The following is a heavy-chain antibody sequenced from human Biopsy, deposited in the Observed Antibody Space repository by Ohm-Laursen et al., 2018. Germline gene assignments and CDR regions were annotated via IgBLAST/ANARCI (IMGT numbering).Heavy chain of an antibody. CDR1: GKTFSDYQ. CDR2: INQAGTT. J-gene: IGHJ4*02. D-gene: IGHD2-15*01. Sequence: SETLSLTCAVFGKTFSDYQWSWIRQPPGKGLEWIGQINQAGTTNYNPSLKSRVTISADASKNEFSLRLTSVTAADPAVYLCGNEVHGRDYWGLGAQVTVSS. V-gene: IGHV4-34*08. CDR3: GNEVHGRDY.